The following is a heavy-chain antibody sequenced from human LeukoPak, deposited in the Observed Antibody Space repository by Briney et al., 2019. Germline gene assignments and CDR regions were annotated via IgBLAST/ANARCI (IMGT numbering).Heavy chain of an antibody. J-gene: IGHJ4*02. CDR3: AREGNYDSSGYYDY. D-gene: IGHD3-22*01. CDR2: IYYSGST. V-gene: IGHV4-59*01. Sequence: PSETLSLTCTVPGGSISSYYWSWIRQPPGKGLEWIGYIYYSGSTNYNPSLKSRVTISVDTSKNQFSLKLSSVTAADTAVYYCAREGNYDSSGYYDYWGQGTLVTVSS. CDR1: GGSISSYY.